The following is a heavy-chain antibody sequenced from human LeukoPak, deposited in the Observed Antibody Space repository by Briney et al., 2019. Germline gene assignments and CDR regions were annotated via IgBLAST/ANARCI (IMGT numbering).Heavy chain of an antibody. V-gene: IGHV3-30-3*01. CDR1: GFTFNTYT. CDR2: ISYDESNK. Sequence: GRSLRLSCAASGFTFNTYTIYWVRQAPGKGLEWVAVISYDESNKYYADSVKGRFTISRDNSKNTLYLQMNSLRAEDTALYYCAKDGGTSYGFDYFDYWGQGTLVTVSS. D-gene: IGHD5-18*01. CDR3: AKDGGTSYGFDYFDY. J-gene: IGHJ4*02.